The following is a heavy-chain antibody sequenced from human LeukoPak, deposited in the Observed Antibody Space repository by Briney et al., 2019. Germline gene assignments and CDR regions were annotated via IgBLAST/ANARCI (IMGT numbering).Heavy chain of an antibody. CDR3: ARGHYDVLAASYKWTPDY. V-gene: IGHV3-21*01. D-gene: IGHD3-9*01. CDR2: ITSGGGYI. CDR1: GFTFNTFN. Sequence: NTGGSLRLSCAASGFTFNTFNMNWVRQAPGKGLEWVSSITSGGGYIYYADSVKGRFTTSRDNAKNSLSLQLNSLRVEDTAVYYCARGHYDVLAASYKWTPDYWGQGTLFTVSS. J-gene: IGHJ4*02.